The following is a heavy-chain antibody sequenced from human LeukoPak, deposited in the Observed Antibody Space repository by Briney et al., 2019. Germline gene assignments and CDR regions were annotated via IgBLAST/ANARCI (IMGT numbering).Heavy chain of an antibody. J-gene: IGHJ4*02. Sequence: ASVKVSCKVSGYTLTELSMHWVRQAPGKGLEWMGGFDPEDGETIYAQKFQGRVTITADESTSTAYMELSSLRSEDTAVYYCARDLGYCSGGSCYQHYYFDYWGQGTLVTVSS. V-gene: IGHV1-24*01. CDR2: FDPEDGET. D-gene: IGHD2-15*01. CDR1: GYTLTELS. CDR3: ARDLGYCSGGSCYQHYYFDY.